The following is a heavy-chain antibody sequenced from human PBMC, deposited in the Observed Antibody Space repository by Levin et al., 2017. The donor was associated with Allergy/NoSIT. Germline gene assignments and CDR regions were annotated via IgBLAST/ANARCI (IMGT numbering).Heavy chain of an antibody. V-gene: IGHV1-58*02. CDR3: AAPEVLLDAEARTYYYYGMDV. CDR2: IVVGTGNT. J-gene: IGHJ6*02. Sequence: KAGESLKISCKASGFTFSSSSIQWVRRARGQRPEWIGWIVVGTGNTNYAQKFQERVTITRDMSTSTAYMELRGLRSEDTAVYYCAAPEVLLDAEARTYYYYGMDVWGQGTTVTVSS. D-gene: IGHD1-14*01. CDR1: GFTFSSSS.